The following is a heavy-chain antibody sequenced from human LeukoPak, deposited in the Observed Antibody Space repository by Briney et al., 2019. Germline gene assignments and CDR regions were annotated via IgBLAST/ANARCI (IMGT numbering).Heavy chain of an antibody. D-gene: IGHD3-3*01. J-gene: IGHJ5*02. Sequence: GGSLRLSCAASGFTFSSYSMNWVRQAPGKGLEWVSYISSSSSTIYYADSVKGRFTISRDNAKNSLYLQMNSLRDEDTAVYYCARDRLETSYYDFWSGYPNWFDPWGQGTLVTVSS. CDR1: GFTFSSYS. CDR2: ISSSSSTI. CDR3: ARDRLETSYYDFWSGYPNWFDP. V-gene: IGHV3-48*02.